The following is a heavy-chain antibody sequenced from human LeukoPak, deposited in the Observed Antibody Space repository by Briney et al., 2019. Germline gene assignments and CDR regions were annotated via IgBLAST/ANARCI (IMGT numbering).Heavy chain of an antibody. D-gene: IGHD3-10*01. CDR2: IYTSGST. CDR3: ARDLATMVQGVKWAAFDI. Sequence: SETLSLTCTASGGSISSYYWSWIRQPAGKGLEWIGRIYTSGSTNYNPSLKSRVTMSVDTSKNQFSLKLSSVTAADTAVYYCARDLATMVQGVKWAAFDIWGQGTMVTVSS. V-gene: IGHV4-4*07. CDR1: GGSISSYY. J-gene: IGHJ3*02.